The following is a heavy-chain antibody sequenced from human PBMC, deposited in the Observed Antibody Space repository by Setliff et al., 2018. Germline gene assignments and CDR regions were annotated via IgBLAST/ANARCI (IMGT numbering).Heavy chain of an antibody. CDR1: GYTFTGYY. CDR2: INPNSGGT. V-gene: IGHV1-2*04. CDR3: ARDKLWLMGYYYYYYMDV. D-gene: IGHD5-18*01. J-gene: IGHJ6*03. Sequence: ASVKVSCKASGYTFTGYYMHWVRQAPGQGLEWMGWINPNSGGTNYAQKFQGWVTMTRDTSISTAYMELSSLRSEDTAVYYCARDKLWLMGYYYYYYMDVWGKGTTVTVSS.